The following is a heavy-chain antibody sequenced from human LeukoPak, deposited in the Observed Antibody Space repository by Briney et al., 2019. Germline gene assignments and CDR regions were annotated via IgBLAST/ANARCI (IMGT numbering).Heavy chain of an antibody. J-gene: IGHJ3*02. V-gene: IGHV3-48*02. Sequence: GGSLRLSRAASGFTFSTYSMNWVRQAPGKGLEWVSYISSSISTMYYADSVEGRFTISRDNAKTSLYLQMNSLRDEDTAIYYCARDFADSDGFDIWGQGTLVTVSS. CDR3: ARDFADSDGFDI. CDR1: GFTFSTYS. CDR2: ISSSISTM.